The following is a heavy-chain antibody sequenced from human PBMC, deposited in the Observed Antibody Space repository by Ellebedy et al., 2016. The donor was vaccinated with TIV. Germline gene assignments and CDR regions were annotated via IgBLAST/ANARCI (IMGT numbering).Heavy chain of an antibody. CDR1: GGTFSSYA. J-gene: IGHJ5*02. Sequence: ASVKVSCKASGGTFSSYAISWVRQAPGQGLEWMGGIIPIFGTANYAQKFQGRVTITADESTSTAYMELSSLRSEDTAVYYCARDRYSSSSSRANWFDPWGQGTLVTVSS. D-gene: IGHD6-6*01. V-gene: IGHV1-69*13. CDR3: ARDRYSSSSSRANWFDP. CDR2: IIPIFGTA.